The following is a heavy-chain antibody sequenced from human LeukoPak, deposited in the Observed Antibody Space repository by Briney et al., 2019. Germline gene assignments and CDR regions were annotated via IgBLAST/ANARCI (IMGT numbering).Heavy chain of an antibody. CDR1: GYTFTTYY. CDR2: INPSGGGT. Sequence: ASVKVSCKASGYTFTTYYMHRVRQAPGQGLEWMGIINPSGGGTSYAQKFQGRVTMTRDMSTSTVYMELSSLRSEDTAVYYCARDGNYYESGSYSWFDYWGQGTLVTVSS. D-gene: IGHD3-10*01. V-gene: IGHV1-46*01. J-gene: IGHJ4*02. CDR3: ARDGNYYESGSYSWFDY.